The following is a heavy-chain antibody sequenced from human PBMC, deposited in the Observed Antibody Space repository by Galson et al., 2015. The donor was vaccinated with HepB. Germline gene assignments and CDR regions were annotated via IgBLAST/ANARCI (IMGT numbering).Heavy chain of an antibody. CDR2: IHYSGST. CDR3: ARLWAAAAGSDAFDI. V-gene: IGHV4-39*01. J-gene: IGHJ3*02. CDR1: GGSISSSSYY. D-gene: IGHD6-13*01. Sequence: ETLSLTCTVSGGSISSSSYYWGWIRQPPGKGLEWIGSIHYSGSTYYNPSLKSRVTISVDTSKNQFSLKLSSVTAADTAVYYCARLWAAAAGSDAFDIWGQGTMVTVSA.